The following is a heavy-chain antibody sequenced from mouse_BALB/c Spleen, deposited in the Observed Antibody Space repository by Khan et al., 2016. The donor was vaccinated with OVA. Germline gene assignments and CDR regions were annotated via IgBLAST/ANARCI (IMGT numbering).Heavy chain of an antibody. CDR1: GFTFSTYA. V-gene: IGHV5-9-3*01. CDR2: ISSDGDYT. D-gene: IGHD2-1*01. Sequence: VQLKVSGGGLVKPGGSLKLSCAASGFTFSTYAMSWVRQTPEKRLEWVATISSDGDYTYFPDNVTGRFTISRVNAKNTMYLQMSSLRSEETAMYYCARSPYGNFAYWGQGTLVTVSA. CDR3: ARSPYGNFAY. J-gene: IGHJ3*01.